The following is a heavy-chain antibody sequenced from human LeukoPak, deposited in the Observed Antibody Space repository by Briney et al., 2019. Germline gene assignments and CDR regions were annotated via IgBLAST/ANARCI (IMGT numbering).Heavy chain of an antibody. D-gene: IGHD4-17*01. CDR3: ARRHSSGDYPLDY. J-gene: IGHJ4*02. Sequence: SSETLSLTCTVSGGSIINYYWSWIRQPPGKGLEWIGYIHYSGNTNYKPALKSRLTISVDTSKNQFSLKLTSVTAADTAVYYCARRHSSGDYPLDYWGQGTLVTVSS. CDR2: IHYSGNT. CDR1: GGSIINYY. V-gene: IGHV4-59*08.